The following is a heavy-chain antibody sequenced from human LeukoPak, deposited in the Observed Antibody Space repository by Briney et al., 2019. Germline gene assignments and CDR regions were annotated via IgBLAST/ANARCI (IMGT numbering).Heavy chain of an antibody. D-gene: IGHD3-10*01. Sequence: GESLKISCKGSGYSFTSYWIGWVRLLPGKGLEWMGIIYPADSDTRYSPSFQGQVAISADKSLNTAYLQWNSLKASDTAMYYCARERPHSVVYYPFDYWGQGTPVTVSS. CDR1: GYSFTSYW. V-gene: IGHV5-51*01. CDR3: ARERPHSVVYYPFDY. CDR2: IYPADSDT. J-gene: IGHJ4*02.